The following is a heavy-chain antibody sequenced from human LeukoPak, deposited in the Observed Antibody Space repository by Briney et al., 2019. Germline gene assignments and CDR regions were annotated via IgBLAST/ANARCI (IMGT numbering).Heavy chain of an antibody. CDR3: AKDPVARDEYFQH. V-gene: IGHV3-30*18. CDR2: ISYDGSNK. J-gene: IGHJ1*01. CDR1: GFTFSSYG. D-gene: IGHD6-19*01. Sequence: QPGGSLRLSCAASGFTFSSYGMHGVRQAPGKGLEGVAVISYDGSNKYYADSVKGRFTISRDNSKNTLYLQMNSLRAEDTAEYYCAKDPVARDEYFQHWGQGTLVTVSS.